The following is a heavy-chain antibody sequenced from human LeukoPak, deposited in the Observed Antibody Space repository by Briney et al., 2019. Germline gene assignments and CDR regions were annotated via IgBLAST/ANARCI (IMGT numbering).Heavy chain of an antibody. Sequence: ATVKVSCKASGYTFTGYYMRWVRQAPGQGLEGMGRINPNSGGTNYAQKFQGRVTMTRDTSISTAYMELSRLRSDDTAVYYCARDYDILTGYYKVPIEDAFDIWGQGTMVTVSS. CDR1: GYTFTGYY. J-gene: IGHJ3*02. V-gene: IGHV1-2*06. CDR2: INPNSGGT. D-gene: IGHD3-9*01. CDR3: ARDYDILTGYYKVPIEDAFDI.